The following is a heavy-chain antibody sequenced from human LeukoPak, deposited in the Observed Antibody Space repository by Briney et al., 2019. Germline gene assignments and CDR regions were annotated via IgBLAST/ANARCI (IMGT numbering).Heavy chain of an antibody. CDR3: ARGSNYYYYYMDV. J-gene: IGHJ6*03. CDR2: INWNGGST. CDR1: GFTFDDYG. V-gene: IGHV3-20*04. Sequence: AGGSLRPSCAASGFTFDDYGMSWVRQAPGKGLEWVSGINWNGGSTGYADSVKGRFTISRDNAKNSLYLQMNSLRAEDTALYYCARGSNYYYYYMDVWGKGTTVTVSS. D-gene: IGHD4-11*01.